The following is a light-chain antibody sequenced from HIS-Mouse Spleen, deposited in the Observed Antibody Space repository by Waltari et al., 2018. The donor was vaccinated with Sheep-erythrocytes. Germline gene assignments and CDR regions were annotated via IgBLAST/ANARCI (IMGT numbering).Light chain of an antibody. CDR1: SSDVGGYNY. CDR3: CSYAGSSTPWV. CDR2: DVR. J-gene: IGLJ3*02. Sequence: SALTQPRSVSGSPGQSVTISCTGTSSDVGGYNYVSWYQQHPGKAPKLMIYDVRKRPSGVPDRFSGSKSGNTASLTISGLQAEDEADYYCCSYAGSSTPWVFGGGTKLTVL. V-gene: IGLV2-11*01.